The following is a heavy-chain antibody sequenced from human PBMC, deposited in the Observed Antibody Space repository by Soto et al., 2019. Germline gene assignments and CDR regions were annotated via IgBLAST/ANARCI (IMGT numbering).Heavy chain of an antibody. V-gene: IGHV3-15*01. CDR3: TREDYYGSGFDAFDI. CDR2: IKSKTDGGTT. J-gene: IGHJ3*02. D-gene: IGHD3-10*01. CDR1: GFTFSNAW. Sequence: PGGSLRLSCAASGFTFSNAWMSWVRQAPGKGLEWVGRIKSKTDGGTTDYAAPVKGRFTISRDDSKNTLYLQMNSLKTENTAVYFCTREDYYGSGFDAFDIWGQGTMVTVSS.